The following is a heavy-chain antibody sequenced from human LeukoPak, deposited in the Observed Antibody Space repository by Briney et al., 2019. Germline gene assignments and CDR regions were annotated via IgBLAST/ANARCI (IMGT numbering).Heavy chain of an antibody. CDR1: GFTFSSYA. J-gene: IGHJ4*02. Sequence: GGSLRLSCAASGFTFSSYAMGWVRQAPGKGLEWVSGISGSGGSTYYADSVKGRFTISRDNSKNTLCLQMNSLRAEDTAVYYCATPSRFLPVWGQGTLVTVSS. V-gene: IGHV3-23*01. CDR3: ATPSRFLPV. D-gene: IGHD3-3*01. CDR2: ISGSGGST.